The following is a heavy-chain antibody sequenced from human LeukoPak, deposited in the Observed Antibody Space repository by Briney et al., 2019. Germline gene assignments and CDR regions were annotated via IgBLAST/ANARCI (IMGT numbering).Heavy chain of an antibody. V-gene: IGHV4-4*07. CDR1: GGSISSYY. CDR3: ARGADYYDSSGYYSAD. CDR2: IYTSGST. D-gene: IGHD3-22*01. Sequence: SETLSLTCTVSGGSISSYYWSWIRQPAGKGLEWIGRIYTSGSTNYNPSLKSRVTISVDTSKNQFSLKLSSVTAADTAVYYCARGADYYDSSGYYSADWGQGTLVTVSS. J-gene: IGHJ4*02.